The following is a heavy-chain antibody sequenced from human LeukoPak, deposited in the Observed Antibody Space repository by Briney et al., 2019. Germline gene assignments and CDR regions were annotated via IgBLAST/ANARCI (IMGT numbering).Heavy chain of an antibody. J-gene: IGHJ4*02. V-gene: IGHV1-69*04. CDR1: GGTFSSYA. Sequence: SVKVSCKASGGTFSSYAISWVRQAPGQGLEWMGRIIPILGIANYAQKFQGRVTITADKSTSTAYMELSSLRSEDTAVYYCARFEVDILTGYYKQGYFDYWGQGTLVTVSS. D-gene: IGHD3-9*01. CDR3: ARFEVDILTGYYKQGYFDY. CDR2: IIPILGIA.